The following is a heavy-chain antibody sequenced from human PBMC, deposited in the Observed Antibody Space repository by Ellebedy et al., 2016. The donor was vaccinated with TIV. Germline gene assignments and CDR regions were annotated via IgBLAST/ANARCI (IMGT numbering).Heavy chain of an antibody. CDR2: IWYDGSAK. CDR1: GFTFSSYG. Sequence: GGSLRLXXAASGFTFSSYGMHWVRQAPGRGLEWVAVIWYDGSAKYYADSVKGRFTISRDNSENTLYLQMDSLRADDTAVYYCASLPIPAVGTNYWGQGTLVTVSS. V-gene: IGHV3-33*01. J-gene: IGHJ4*02. CDR3: ASLPIPAVGTNY. D-gene: IGHD6-13*01.